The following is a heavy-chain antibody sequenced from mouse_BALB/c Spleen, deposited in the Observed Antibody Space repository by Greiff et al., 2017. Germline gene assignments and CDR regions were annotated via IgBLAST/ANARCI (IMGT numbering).Heavy chain of an antibody. V-gene: IGHV5-17*02. CDR2: ISSGSSTI. CDR1: GFTFSSFG. CDR3: ARDGYYPLYYAMDY. D-gene: IGHD2-3*01. J-gene: IGHJ4*01. Sequence: EVKLVESGGGLVQPGGSRKLSCAASGFTFSSFGMHWVRQAPEKGLEWVAYISSGSSTIYYADTVKGRFTISRDNPKNTLFLQMTSLRSEDTAMYYCARDGYYPLYYAMDYWGQGTSVTVSS.